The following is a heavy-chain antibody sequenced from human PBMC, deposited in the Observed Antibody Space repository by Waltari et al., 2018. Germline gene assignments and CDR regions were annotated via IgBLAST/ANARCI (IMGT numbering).Heavy chain of an antibody. CDR1: GFTFSSYS. V-gene: IGHV3-48*01. D-gene: IGHD3-3*01. CDR3: ARDSDFWSGYPR. Sequence: EVQLVESGGGLVQPGGSLRLSCAASGFTFSSYSMNWVRQAPGEGVGWGSCISSSSSTIDYADSVKGRVTISRDNAKNSLYRQMNSLRAEDTAVYYCARDSDFWSGYPRWGQGTLVTVSS. CDR2: ISSSSSTI. J-gene: IGHJ1*01.